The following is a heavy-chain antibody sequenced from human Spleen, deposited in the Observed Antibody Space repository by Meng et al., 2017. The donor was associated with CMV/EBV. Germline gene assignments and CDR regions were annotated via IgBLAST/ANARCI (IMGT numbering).Heavy chain of an antibody. CDR1: GYAFSGYY. V-gene: IGHV1-2*02. D-gene: IGHD2-2*01. J-gene: IGHJ4*02. Sequence: QVQLVQSGAEVKKPGASVRVSCKPSGYAFSGYYIHWVRQAPGQGPEWMGWINPNSGGINYAEKFRDRVTMTRDTSIREVYMQLRRLTSDDTAVYYCARDPESTVVVPAAHYFDLWGQGTLVTVSS. CDR3: ARDPESTVVVPAAHYFDL. CDR2: INPNSGGI.